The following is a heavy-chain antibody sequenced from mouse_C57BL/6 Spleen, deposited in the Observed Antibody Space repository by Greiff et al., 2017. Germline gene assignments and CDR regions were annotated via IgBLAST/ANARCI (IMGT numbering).Heavy chain of an antibody. D-gene: IGHD1-1*01. CDR1: GYTFTSYW. CDR2: IYPSDSET. V-gene: IGHV1-61*01. J-gene: IGHJ2*01. Sequence: QVQLKQSGAELVRPGSSVKLSCKASGYTFTSYWMDWVKQRPGQGLEWIGNIYPSDSETHYNQKFKDKATLTVDKSSSTAYMQLSSLTSEDSAVYYCAKEGDYYGSSYVFDYWGQGTTLTVSS. CDR3: AKEGDYYGSSYVFDY.